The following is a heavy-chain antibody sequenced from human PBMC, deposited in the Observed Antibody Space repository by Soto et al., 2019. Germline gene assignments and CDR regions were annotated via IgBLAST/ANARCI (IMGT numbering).Heavy chain of an antibody. V-gene: IGHV1-69*12. Sequence: QVQLVQSGAEVKKPGSSVTVSCKASGGTFGNSAISWVRQAPGQGLEWMGGIIPIFPIPDYAQKFQGRVTITAEESTSTAYMELTSLRSEDTAVYYCARDKDRQQLGGNYYYGIDVWGQGTTVTVSS. CDR1: GGTFGNSA. D-gene: IGHD3-3*02. J-gene: IGHJ6*02. CDR2: IIPIFPIP. CDR3: ARDKDRQQLGGNYYYGIDV.